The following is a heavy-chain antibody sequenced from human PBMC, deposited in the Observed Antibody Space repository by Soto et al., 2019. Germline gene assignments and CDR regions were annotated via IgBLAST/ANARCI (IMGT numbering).Heavy chain of an antibody. D-gene: IGHD3-22*01. V-gene: IGHV1-46*03. CDR3: ARAAYYYERSGYYPQHYGMDG. J-gene: IGHJ6*04. Sequence: GASVKVSCKASGYTFTSYYMHWVRQAPGQGLEWMGIINPSGGSTSYAQKFQGRVTMTRDTSTSTVYMELSSLRSEDTAVYYCARAAYYYERSGYYPQHYGMDGWGKGTTVPVAS. CDR2: INPSGGST. CDR1: GYTFTSYY.